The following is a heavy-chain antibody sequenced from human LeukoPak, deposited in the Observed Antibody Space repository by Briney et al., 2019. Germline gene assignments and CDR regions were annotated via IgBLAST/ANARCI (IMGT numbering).Heavy chain of an antibody. CDR2: ISYDGSIK. J-gene: IGHJ6*03. Sequence: PGGSLRLSCAASGFSFSTFPMHWVRQAPGKGLEWVAVISYDGSIKYSADSVKGRFTISRDNSKNTLYLQMSRLRREDAAVYYCAKDGLAAPWPTYYFYYMDVWGKGTTVTVSS. V-gene: IGHV3-30*04. CDR1: GFSFSTFP. D-gene: IGHD6-25*01. CDR3: AKDGLAAPWPTYYFYYMDV.